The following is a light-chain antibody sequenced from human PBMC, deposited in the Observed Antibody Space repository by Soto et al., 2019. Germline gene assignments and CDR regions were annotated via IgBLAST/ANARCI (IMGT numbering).Light chain of an antibody. V-gene: IGLV2-11*01. J-gene: IGLJ2*01. CDR2: DVS. CDR3: CSYAGSYWV. Sequence: QSALTQPRSVSGSPGQSVTISCTGTSSDVGGYNYVSWYQQHPGKAPKLMNYDVSKRPSGVPDRFSGSKSGNSAFLTISCLQAEDEADYYCCSYAGSYWVFGGGTKVTVL. CDR1: SSDVGGYNY.